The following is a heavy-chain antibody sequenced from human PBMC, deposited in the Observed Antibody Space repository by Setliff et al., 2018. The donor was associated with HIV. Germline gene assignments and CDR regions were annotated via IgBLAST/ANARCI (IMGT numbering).Heavy chain of an antibody. D-gene: IGHD2-2*02. CDR2: IYTSGST. J-gene: IGHJ4*02. CDR1: GGSISTYY. V-gene: IGHV4-4*09. CDR3: ARQERYCTSADCYRYFNY. Sequence: SETLSLTCTVSGGSISTYYWTWIRQPPGKGLEWIGYIYTSGSTSYNPSLKSRLTISLDASKNQFSLKLSSVTAADTAVYYCARQERYCTSADCYRYFNYWGQGTLVTVSS.